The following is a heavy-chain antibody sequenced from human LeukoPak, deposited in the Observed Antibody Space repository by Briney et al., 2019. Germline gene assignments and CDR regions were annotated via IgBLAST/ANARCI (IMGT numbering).Heavy chain of an antibody. Sequence: GRSLRLSCAASGFTFSSYAMHWVRQAPGKGLEWVAVISYDGSNKHYADSVKGRFTISRDNSKNTLYLQMNSLRAEDTAVYYCARARNYYDSSGSFDYWGQGTLVTVSS. V-gene: IGHV3-30-3*01. CDR3: ARARNYYDSSGSFDY. CDR1: GFTFSSYA. D-gene: IGHD3-22*01. J-gene: IGHJ4*02. CDR2: ISYDGSNK.